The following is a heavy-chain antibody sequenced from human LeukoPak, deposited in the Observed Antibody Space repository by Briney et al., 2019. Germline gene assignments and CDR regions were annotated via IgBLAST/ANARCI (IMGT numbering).Heavy chain of an antibody. J-gene: IGHJ5*02. CDR1: GFTFSNAW. Sequence: GSLRLSCAASGFTFSNAWMSWVRQAPGKGLAWVGRIKSKTDGGTTDYAAPVKGRFTISRDDSKNTLYLQMNSLKTEDTAVYYCTTDVPPNWFDPWGQGTLVTVSS. V-gene: IGHV3-15*01. CDR2: IKSKTDGGTT. CDR3: TTDVPPNWFDP. D-gene: IGHD2-2*01.